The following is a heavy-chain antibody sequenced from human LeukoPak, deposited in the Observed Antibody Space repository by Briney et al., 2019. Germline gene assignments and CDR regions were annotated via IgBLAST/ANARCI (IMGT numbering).Heavy chain of an antibody. J-gene: IGHJ5*02. V-gene: IGHV1-18*01. D-gene: IGHD5/OR15-5a*01. Sequence: ASVKVSCKASGYSFTSYGITWVRQAPGQGLEWMGWISVYNGNTNYAQKSQGRVTMSTDTSTSTAYMELRSLRSDDTAVYYCARVGLSVCNRISFVFDPWGQGTLVTVSS. CDR3: ARVGLSVCNRISFVFDP. CDR2: ISVYNGNT. CDR1: GYSFTSYG.